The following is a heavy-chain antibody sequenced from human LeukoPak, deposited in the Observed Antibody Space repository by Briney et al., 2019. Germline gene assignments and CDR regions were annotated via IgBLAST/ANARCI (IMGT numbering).Heavy chain of an antibody. D-gene: IGHD3-10*01. CDR3: ARDRDRDNWFDP. V-gene: IGHV3-11*04. CDR2: ISSSGSTI. Sequence: GGSLRLSCAVSGLTFNNYAMSWIRQAPGKGLEWVSYISSSGSTIYYADSVKGRFTISRDNAKNSLYLQMNSLRAEDTAVYYCARDRDRDNWFDPWGQGTLVTVSS. CDR1: GLTFNNYA. J-gene: IGHJ5*02.